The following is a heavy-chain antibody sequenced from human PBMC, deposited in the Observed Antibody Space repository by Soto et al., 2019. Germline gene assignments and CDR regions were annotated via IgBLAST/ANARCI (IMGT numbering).Heavy chain of an antibody. Sequence: SVKVSCKASGGTFSSYTISWVRQAPGQGLEWMGRIIPILGIANYAQKFQGRVTITADKSTSTAYMELSSLRSEDTAVYYCATCSGGSCLTNYFDYWGQGTLVTVSS. CDR1: GGTFSSYT. D-gene: IGHD2-15*01. J-gene: IGHJ4*02. CDR3: ATCSGGSCLTNYFDY. V-gene: IGHV1-69*02. CDR2: IIPILGIA.